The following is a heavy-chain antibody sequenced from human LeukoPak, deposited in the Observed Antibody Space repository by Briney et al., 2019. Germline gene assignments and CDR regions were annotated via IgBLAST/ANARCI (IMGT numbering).Heavy chain of an antibody. J-gene: IGHJ5*02. V-gene: IGHV4-59*01. Sequence: SETLSLTCTVSGGSISSYYWTWIRQPPGKGLEWIGYIYYSGSTNYNPSLKSRVTISLDTSKNQFSLKLSSVTAADTAVYYCARDQERFLDFDPWGQGTLVTVSS. CDR2: IYYSGST. CDR1: GGSISSYY. CDR3: ARDQERFLDFDP. D-gene: IGHD3/OR15-3a*01.